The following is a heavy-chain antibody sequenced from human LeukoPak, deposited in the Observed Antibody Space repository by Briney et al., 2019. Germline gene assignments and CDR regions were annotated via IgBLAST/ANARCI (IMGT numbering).Heavy chain of an antibody. Sequence: GGSLRLSCAAAGFTFSLYAMTWVRQTPEKGLEWVSTIDGDGANTYYADSVRGRFTISRDNSKNTLSLQMTSLRADDTAVYYCATRFGLDYYYYYMDVWGKGTTVTVSS. J-gene: IGHJ6*03. CDR3: ATRFGLDYYYYYMDV. CDR1: GFTFSLYA. V-gene: IGHV3-23*01. D-gene: IGHD3-10*01. CDR2: IDGDGANT.